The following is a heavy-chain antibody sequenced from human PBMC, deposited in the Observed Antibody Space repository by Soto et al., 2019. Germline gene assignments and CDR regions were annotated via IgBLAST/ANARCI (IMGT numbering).Heavy chain of an antibody. CDR3: AREGGVVGASPVDY. CDR1: GGTFSSYA. V-gene: IGHV1-69*01. CDR2: IIPIFGTA. D-gene: IGHD2-15*01. Sequence: QVQLVQSGAEVKKLGSSVKVSCKASGGTFSSYAISWVRQAPGQGLEWMGGIIPIFGTANYAQKFQGRVTITADESTSTAYMELSSLRSEDTAVYYCAREGGVVGASPVDYWGQGTLVTVSS. J-gene: IGHJ4*02.